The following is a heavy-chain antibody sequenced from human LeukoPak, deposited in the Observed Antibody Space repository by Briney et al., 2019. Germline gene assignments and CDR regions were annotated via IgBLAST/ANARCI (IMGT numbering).Heavy chain of an antibody. D-gene: IGHD3-22*01. Sequence: ASVKVSCKVSGYTLTELSMHWVRQAPGKGLEWMGGFDPEDGETIYAQKLQGRVTIITDESTSTAYMELSSLRSEDTAVYYCARDSGDDSSDYYHNHDYWGQGTLVTVSS. CDR1: GYTLTELS. CDR2: FDPEDGET. V-gene: IGHV1-24*01. J-gene: IGHJ4*02. CDR3: ARDSGDDSSDYYHNHDY.